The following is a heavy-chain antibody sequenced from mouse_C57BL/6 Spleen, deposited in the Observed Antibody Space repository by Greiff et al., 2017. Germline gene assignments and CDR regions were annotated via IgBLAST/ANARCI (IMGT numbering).Heavy chain of an antibody. CDR1: GFTFSNYW. J-gene: IGHJ2*01. Sequence: EVKVEESGGGLVQPGGSMKLSCVASGFTFSNYWMNWVRQSPEKGLEWVAQIRLKSDNYATHYAESVKGRFTISRDDSKSSVYLQMNNLRAEDTVIYYCTCYYSNLFDYWGQGTTLTVSS. D-gene: IGHD2-5*01. V-gene: IGHV6-3*01. CDR2: IRLKSDNYAT. CDR3: TCYYSNLFDY.